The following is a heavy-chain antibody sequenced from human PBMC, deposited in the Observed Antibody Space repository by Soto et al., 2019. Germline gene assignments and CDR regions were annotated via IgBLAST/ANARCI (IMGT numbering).Heavy chain of an antibody. Sequence: SETLSLTCAVYGGSFSAYYWSWIRQPPGKGLEWIGGIYYSGSTNYNPSLKSRVTISVDTSKNQFSLKLRSVTAADTAVYYCARQGGTEYSGYDFDYWGQGTLVTVSS. CDR1: GGSFSAYY. D-gene: IGHD5-12*01. J-gene: IGHJ4*02. CDR3: ARQGGTEYSGYDFDY. CDR2: IYYSGST. V-gene: IGHV4-59*08.